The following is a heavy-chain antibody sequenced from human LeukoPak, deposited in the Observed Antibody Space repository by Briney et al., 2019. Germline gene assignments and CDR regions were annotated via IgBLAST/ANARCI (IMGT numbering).Heavy chain of an antibody. V-gene: IGHV4-34*01. CDR2: INHSGST. CDR1: GGSFSGYY. D-gene: IGHD3-22*01. J-gene: IGHJ5*02. CDR3: ARSNDTSGYFYWFDL. Sequence: SETQSLTCAVYGGSFSGYYWSWIRQPPGKGLEWIGEINHSGSTNYNPSLKSRLTISLDTSRTQFSLKLSSVTPADTALYYCARSNDTSGYFYWFDLWGQGSLVTVSS.